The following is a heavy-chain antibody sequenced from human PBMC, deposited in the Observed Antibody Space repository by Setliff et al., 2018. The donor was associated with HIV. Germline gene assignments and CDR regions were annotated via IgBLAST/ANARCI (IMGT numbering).Heavy chain of an antibody. CDR1: GYSFTNHY. Sequence: ASVKVSCKPSGYSFTNHYMHWVRQAPGQGLEWMGVINPTGGSTRNTQKFQGRVTITRNTSISTAYMELSSLRSEDTAVYYCARGRRICSGGSCYSGGGVYWGQGTLVTVS. D-gene: IGHD2-15*01. CDR3: ARGRRICSGGSCYSGGGVY. J-gene: IGHJ4*02. CDR2: INPTGGST. V-gene: IGHV1-46*01.